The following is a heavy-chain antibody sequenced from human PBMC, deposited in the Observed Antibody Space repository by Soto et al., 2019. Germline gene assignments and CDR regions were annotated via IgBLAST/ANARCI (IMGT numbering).Heavy chain of an antibody. CDR3: ARSQGGSSSLDIYYYYYYGMDV. V-gene: IGHV1-69*01. CDR2: VIPIFGTP. J-gene: IGHJ6*02. D-gene: IGHD2-15*01. CDR1: GGTFSTYA. Sequence: QVQLVQSGAEVKKPGSSVKVSCNAPGGTFSTYAISWVRQAPGQGLEWMGGVIPIFGTPKYAQKFQGRVPITADESTSTGYMELRSLRSEDTAVYYCARSQGGSSSLDIYYYYYYGMDVWGQGTTVTVSS.